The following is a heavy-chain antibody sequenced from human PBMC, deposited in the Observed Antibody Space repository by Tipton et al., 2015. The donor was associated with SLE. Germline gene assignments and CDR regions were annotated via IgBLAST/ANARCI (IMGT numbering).Heavy chain of an antibody. CDR1: RFSFSDYY. V-gene: IGHV3-11*01. Sequence: SLRLSCAASRFSFSDYYMSWIRQAPGKGLEWISYISPSGTNIYYGDSVKGRFTISRDNAKKSLFLQMNSLRVEDTAVYYCAKSGDSSSVRADYWGQGTLVTVSS. CDR3: AKSGDSSSVRADY. D-gene: IGHD3-22*01. J-gene: IGHJ4*02. CDR2: ISPSGTNI.